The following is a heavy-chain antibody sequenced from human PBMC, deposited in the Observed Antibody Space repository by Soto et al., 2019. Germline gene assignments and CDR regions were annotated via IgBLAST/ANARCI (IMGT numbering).Heavy chain of an antibody. D-gene: IGHD2-8*02. CDR3: ARDKITGLFDY. Sequence: PSETLSLTCAVYGGSFSGYYWTWIRQPPGTELERIGEINHSRSTNYNPSLKSRDNISVDTSKNQFSLKLTSVTAADTAVYYCARDKITGLFDYWGQGTLVTVSS. V-gene: IGHV4-34*01. CDR2: INHSRST. J-gene: IGHJ4*02. CDR1: GGSFSGYY.